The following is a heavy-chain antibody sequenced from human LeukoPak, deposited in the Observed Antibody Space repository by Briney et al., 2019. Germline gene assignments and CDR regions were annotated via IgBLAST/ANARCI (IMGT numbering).Heavy chain of an antibody. J-gene: IGHJ4*02. CDR2: ISDSGST. CDR3: ARHYCSDAKCYYFDY. D-gene: IGHD2-15*01. Sequence: SETLSLTCTVSVGSISNYHWSWIRQPPGKGLEWIGFISDSGSTNYNPSLKSRVTLSADTSEKQVSLKLGSVTTADTAVYYCARHYCSDAKCYYFDYWGQGTLVSVSS. V-gene: IGHV4-59*01. CDR1: VGSISNYH.